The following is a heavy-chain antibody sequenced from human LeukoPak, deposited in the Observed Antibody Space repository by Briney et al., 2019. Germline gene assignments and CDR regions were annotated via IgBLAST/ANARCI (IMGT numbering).Heavy chain of an antibody. Sequence: SETLSLTCAVYGGSFSGYYWSWIRQPPGKGLEWIGEINHSGSTNYNPFLKSRVTISVDTSKNQFSLKLSSVTAADTAVYYCASRRGYDSSGYYYGIDYWGQGTLVTVSS. D-gene: IGHD3-22*01. J-gene: IGHJ4*02. V-gene: IGHV4-34*01. CDR1: GGSFSGYY. CDR2: INHSGST. CDR3: ASRRGYDSSGYYYGIDY.